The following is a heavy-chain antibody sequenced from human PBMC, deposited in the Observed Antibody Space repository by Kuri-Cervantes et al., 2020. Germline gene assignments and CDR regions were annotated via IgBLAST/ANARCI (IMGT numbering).Heavy chain of an antibody. D-gene: IGHD2-15*01. CDR3: TRRGGYCSGGSCYSDQRPFDY. J-gene: IGHJ4*02. CDR2: IRSKAYGGTT. V-gene: IGHV3-49*04. Sequence: GESLKISCTASGFTFGDYAMSWVRQAPGKGLERVGFIRSKAYGGTTEYAASVKGRFTISRDDSKSIAYLQMNSLKTEDTAVYYCTRRGGYCSGGSCYSDQRPFDYWGQGTLVTVSS. CDR1: GFTFGDYA.